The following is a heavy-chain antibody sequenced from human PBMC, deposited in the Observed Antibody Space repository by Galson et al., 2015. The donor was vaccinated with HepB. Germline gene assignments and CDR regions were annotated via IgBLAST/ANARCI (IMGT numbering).Heavy chain of an antibody. D-gene: IGHD6-13*01. V-gene: IGHV3-23*01. J-gene: IGHJ4*02. Sequence: SLRLSCAASGFTFSSYAMSWVRQAPGKGLEWVSAISGSGGSTYYADSVRGRFTISRDNSKNTLYLQMNSLRAEDTAVYYCAKDLRGQLVRGSYWGQGTLVTVSS. CDR3: AKDLRGQLVRGSY. CDR1: GFTFSSYA. CDR2: ISGSGGST.